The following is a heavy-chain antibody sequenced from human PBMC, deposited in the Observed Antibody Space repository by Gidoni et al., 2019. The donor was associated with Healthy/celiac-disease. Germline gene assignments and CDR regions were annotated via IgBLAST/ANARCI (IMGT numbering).Heavy chain of an antibody. D-gene: IGHD1-26*01. CDR1: GFTFGDYA. V-gene: IGHV3-49*04. J-gene: IGHJ4*02. Sequence: EVQLVESGGGLVQPGRSLRLSCTASGFTFGDYAMSWVRQAPGKGLEWVGFIRSKAYGGTTEYAASVKGRFTISRDDSKSIAYLQMNSLKTEDTAVYYCTRAPERWERFLDYWGQGTLVTVSS. CDR3: TRAPERWERFLDY. CDR2: IRSKAYGGTT.